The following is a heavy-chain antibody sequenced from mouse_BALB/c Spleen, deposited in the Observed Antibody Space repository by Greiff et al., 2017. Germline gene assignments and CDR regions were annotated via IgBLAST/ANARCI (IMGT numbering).Heavy chain of an antibody. CDR3: AKEGITGFDY. CDR1: GYSITSDYA. V-gene: IGHV3-2*02. J-gene: IGHJ2*01. Sequence: EVQLQESGPGLVKPSQSLSLTCTVTGYSITSDYAWNWIRQFPGNKLEWMGYISYSGSTSYNPSLKSRISITRDTSKNQFFLQLNSVTTEDTATYYCAKEGITGFDYWGQGTTLTVSS. CDR2: ISYSGST. D-gene: IGHD2-4*01.